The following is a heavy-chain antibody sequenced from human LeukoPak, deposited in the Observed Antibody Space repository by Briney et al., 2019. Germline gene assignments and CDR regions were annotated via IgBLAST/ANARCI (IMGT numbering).Heavy chain of an antibody. Sequence: PGGSLKLSCAASGFSFSSYAMSWVRQAPGKGLEWVSSISGSGDNTYYAESVKGRFTISRDNYKNTLFLQMNSLRAEDTAVFYCAERSGYTTGWFFDFWGQGTLVTVSS. CDR1: GFSFSSYA. V-gene: IGHV3-23*01. CDR3: AERSGYTTGWFFDF. J-gene: IGHJ4*02. D-gene: IGHD6-19*01. CDR2: ISGSGDNT.